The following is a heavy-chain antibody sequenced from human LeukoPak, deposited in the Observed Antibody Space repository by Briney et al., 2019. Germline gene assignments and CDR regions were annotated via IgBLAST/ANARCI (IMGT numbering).Heavy chain of an antibody. V-gene: IGHV3-30*18. D-gene: IGHD3-10*01. Sequence: PGGSLRLSCAASGFTFSSYGMHWVRQAPGKGLEWVAVISYDGSNKYYADSVKGRFTISRDNSKNTLYLQMNSLRAEDTAVYYCANTYYYGSGSYLPPFYWGQGTLVTVSS. CDR3: ANTYYYGSGSYLPPFY. CDR2: ISYDGSNK. J-gene: IGHJ4*02. CDR1: GFTFSSYG.